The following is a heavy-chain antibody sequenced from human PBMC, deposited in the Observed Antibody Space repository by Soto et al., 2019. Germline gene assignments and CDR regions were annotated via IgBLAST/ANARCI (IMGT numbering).Heavy chain of an antibody. Sequence: GGSLRLSCAASGFTFSSYAMSWVRQAPGKGLEWVSAISGSGGSTYYADSVKGRFTISRDNSKNTLYLQMNSLRAEDTAVYYCAKSWVSWGSGIVRGYYYYGIDVWGQGTTVTVYS. D-gene: IGHD3-16*01. CDR1: GFTFSSYA. V-gene: IGHV3-23*01. CDR2: ISGSGGST. J-gene: IGHJ6*02. CDR3: AKSWVSWGSGIVRGYYYYGIDV.